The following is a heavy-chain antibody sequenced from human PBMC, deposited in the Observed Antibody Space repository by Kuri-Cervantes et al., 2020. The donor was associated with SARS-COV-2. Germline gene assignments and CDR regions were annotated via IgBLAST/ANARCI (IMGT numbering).Heavy chain of an antibody. CDR2: INHSGST. CDR1: GGSFSGYY. CDR3: ARGVGAAVAGTLITIYYYGMDV. D-gene: IGHD6-19*01. J-gene: IGHJ6*02. Sequence: GSLRLSCAVYGGSFSGYYWSWIRQPPGKGLEWIGEINHSGSTNYNPSLKSRVTISVDTSKNQFSLKLSSVTAADTAVYYCARGVGAAVAGTLITIYYYGMDVWAQGTTATFPS. V-gene: IGHV4-34*01.